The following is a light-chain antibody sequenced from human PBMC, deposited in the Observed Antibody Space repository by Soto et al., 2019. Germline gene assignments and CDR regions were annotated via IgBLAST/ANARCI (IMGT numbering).Light chain of an antibody. CDR2: ANN. CDR3: QSHDSSLSGYV. V-gene: IGLV1-40*01. J-gene: IGLJ1*01. CDR1: SSNIGAGYD. Sequence: QSVLTQPPSVSGAPGQRVTISGTGSSSNIGAGYDVHWYQQLPGTAPKLLIYANNNRPSGVPDRFSGSKSGTSASLAITGLQAEDEADYYCQSHDSSLSGYVFGTGTKLTVL.